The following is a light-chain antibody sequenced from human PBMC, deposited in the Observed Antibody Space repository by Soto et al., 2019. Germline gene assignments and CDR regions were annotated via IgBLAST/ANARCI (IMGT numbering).Light chain of an antibody. CDR3: TSYTTSSTHRV. CDR1: SSDVGGYNY. J-gene: IGLJ3*02. V-gene: IGLV2-14*01. Sequence: QSALTQPASVSGSPGQSITISCTGTSSDVGGYNYVSWYQQHPGKAPKLMIYEVSNRPSGVSNRFSGSKSGNTASLTISGLQAEDEDDDYYTSYTTSSTHRVFGGGTKLTVL. CDR2: EVS.